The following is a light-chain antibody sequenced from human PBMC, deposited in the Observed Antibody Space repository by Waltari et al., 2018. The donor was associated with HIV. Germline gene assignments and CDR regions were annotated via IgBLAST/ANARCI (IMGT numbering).Light chain of an antibody. J-gene: IGLJ3*02. CDR3: AAWDDSLSGSWV. V-gene: IGLV1-47*01. Sequence: QSVMTQPPSAAGTPGQRVTISCSGSSPNIGRNYVNWYQQLPGTTPKLLIYRNKSRPPWVPDRFSVSKSGTSASLAISGLRSEDEAEYYCAAWDDSLSGSWVFGGGTQVTVL. CDR2: RNK. CDR1: SPNIGRNY.